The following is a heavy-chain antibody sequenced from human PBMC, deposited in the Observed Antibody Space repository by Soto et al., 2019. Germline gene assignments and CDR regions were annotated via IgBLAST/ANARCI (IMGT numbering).Heavy chain of an antibody. V-gene: IGHV3-23*01. CDR3: ARVVRYFDTPYGMDV. D-gene: IGHD3-9*01. CDR2: IGGSGGNT. CDR1: GFTFSSYA. Sequence: EVQLLESGEGLVQPGGSLKLSCAASGFTFSSYAMSWVRQAPGKGLEWVSGIGGSGGNTYYADSVKGRFTISRENSKNTLFLQMNSLRAEDTAEYYCARVVRYFDTPYGMDVWGQGTTVTVSS. J-gene: IGHJ6*02.